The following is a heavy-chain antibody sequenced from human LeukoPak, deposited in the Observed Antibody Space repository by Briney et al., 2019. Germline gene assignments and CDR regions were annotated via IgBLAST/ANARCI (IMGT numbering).Heavy chain of an antibody. CDR3: ARGYGDYYFDY. D-gene: IGHD4-17*01. J-gene: IGHJ4*02. Sequence: SETLSLTCTVSGGSITSYYWSWIRQPPGKGLEWIGYIYYSGSTNYNPSLKSRVTISVDSSRTHYSLKLSSATAADTAVYYCARGYGDYYFDYWGQGTLVTVSS. V-gene: IGHV4-59*01. CDR1: GGSITSYY. CDR2: IYYSGST.